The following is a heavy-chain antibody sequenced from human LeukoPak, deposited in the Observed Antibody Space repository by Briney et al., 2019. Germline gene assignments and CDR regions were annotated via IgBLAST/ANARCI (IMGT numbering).Heavy chain of an antibody. V-gene: IGHV4-59*01. D-gene: IGHD6-13*01. CDR2: IYYSGST. J-gene: IGHJ4*02. CDR1: GGSITGYY. Sequence: SETLSLTCSVSGGSITGYYWSWIRQPPGKGLEWIGYIYYSGSTNYNPSLKSRVTISVDTSKNQFSLKLSSVTAADTAVYYCARGAIAAAGTFFDYWGQGTLVTVSS. CDR3: ARGAIAAAGTFFDY.